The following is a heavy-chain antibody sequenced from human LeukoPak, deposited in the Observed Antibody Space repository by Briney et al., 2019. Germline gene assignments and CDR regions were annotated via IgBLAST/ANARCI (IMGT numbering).Heavy chain of an antibody. CDR3: AREMYGDYNSEKGVYYYHIDV. CDR2: VSASGSAR. CDR1: GFTFSDYY. Sequence: GGSLRLSCTVSGFTFSDYYMSWIRQAPGKGLEWVSYVSASGSARDYSESVKGRFTISRDNTKNSMFLQMNSLRAEDTATYYCAREMYGDYNSEKGVYYYHIDVWGTGTTVTVSS. D-gene: IGHD4-17*01. V-gene: IGHV3-11*04. J-gene: IGHJ6*03.